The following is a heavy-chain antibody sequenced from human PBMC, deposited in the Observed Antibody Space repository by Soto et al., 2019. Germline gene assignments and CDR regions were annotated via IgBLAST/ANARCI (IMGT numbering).Heavy chain of an antibody. CDR1: GYSFTSYW. CDR3: ARHVDYYDSSGYANPHYDYYGMDV. J-gene: IGHJ6*02. D-gene: IGHD3-22*01. V-gene: IGHV5-10-1*01. Sequence: PGESLKISCKGSGYSFTSYWISWLRQMPGKGLEWMGRIDPSDSYTNYSPSFQGHVTVSADKSISTAYLQWSSLKASDTAMYYCARHVDYYDSSGYANPHYDYYGMDVWGQGTTVTVSS. CDR2: IDPSDSYT.